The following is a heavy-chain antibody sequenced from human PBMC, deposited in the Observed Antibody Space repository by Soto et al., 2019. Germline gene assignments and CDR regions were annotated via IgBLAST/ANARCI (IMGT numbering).Heavy chain of an antibody. CDR2: MNPNFGNT. CDR1: GYTFTSYD. D-gene: IGHD3-22*01. CDR3: ARVSKRPYYYDSSGYYKN. V-gene: IGHV1-69*13. Sequence: SVKASCKASGYTFTSYDINCVRQATRQGLEWMGGMNPNFGNTNYAQKFQGRVTITADESTSTAYMELSSLRSEDTAVYYCARVSKRPYYYDSSGYYKNWGQGTLVTVSS. J-gene: IGHJ4*02.